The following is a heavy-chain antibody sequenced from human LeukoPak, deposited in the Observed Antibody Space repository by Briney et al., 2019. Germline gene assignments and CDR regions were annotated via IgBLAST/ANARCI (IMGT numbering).Heavy chain of an antibody. CDR1: GFTFSSYS. V-gene: IGHV3-66*01. D-gene: IGHD3-10*01. CDR3: SGSGSYYSDY. CDR2: IYAGGST. J-gene: IGHJ4*02. Sequence: GGSLRLSCAASGFTFSSYSMNWVRQAPGKGLEWVSVIYAGGSTYYADSVKGRFTSSRDNSKNTLYLQMNSLRAEDTAVYYCSGSGSYYSDYWGQGTLVTVSS.